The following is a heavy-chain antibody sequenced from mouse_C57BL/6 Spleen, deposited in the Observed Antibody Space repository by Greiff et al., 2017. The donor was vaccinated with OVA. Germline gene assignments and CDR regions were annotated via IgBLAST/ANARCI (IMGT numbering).Heavy chain of an antibody. CDR1: GFTFNTYA. D-gene: IGHD2-5*01. Sequence: GGGLVQPKGSLKLSCAASGFTFNTYAMHWVRQAPGKGLEWVARIRSKSSNYATYYADSVKDRFTISRDDSQSMLYLQMNNLKTEDTAMYYCVREEGYYSNFYWYFDVWGTGTTVTVSS. CDR3: VREEGYYSNFYWYFDV. J-gene: IGHJ1*03. CDR2: IRSKSSNYAT. V-gene: IGHV10-3*01.